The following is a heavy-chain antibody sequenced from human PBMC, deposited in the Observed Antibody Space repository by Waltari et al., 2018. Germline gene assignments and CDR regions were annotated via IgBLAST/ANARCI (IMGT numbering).Heavy chain of an antibody. D-gene: IGHD6-13*01. CDR1: GYSITSGYY. J-gene: IGHJ4*02. Sequence: QVQLQESGPGLVKPSETLSLTCTVSGYSITSGYYWGCIRQPPGKGLEWIGSIYHSGNTDYHPSLKGRLTISVDTSKNQFSLRLSSVTAADTAVYYCARAPMSGAATGTFDFWGLGSLVTVSP. CDR3: ARAPMSGAATGTFDF. V-gene: IGHV4-38-2*02. CDR2: IYHSGNT.